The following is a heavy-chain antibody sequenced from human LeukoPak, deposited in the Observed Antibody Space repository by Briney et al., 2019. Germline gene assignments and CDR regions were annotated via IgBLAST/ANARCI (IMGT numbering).Heavy chain of an antibody. J-gene: IGHJ3*01. V-gene: IGHV3-9*01. Sequence: GGSLRLSCAASGFTFDEHAMHWVRQAPGKGLEWVSGISYSSETIGYVDSVKGRFTISRDNRKNSLYLQMNSLRPEDTALYYCAKDRGGGSQLGDAFDVWGQGTMVRVSS. CDR2: ISYSSETI. CDR3: AKDRGGGSQLGDAFDV. CDR1: GFTFDEHA. D-gene: IGHD2-15*01.